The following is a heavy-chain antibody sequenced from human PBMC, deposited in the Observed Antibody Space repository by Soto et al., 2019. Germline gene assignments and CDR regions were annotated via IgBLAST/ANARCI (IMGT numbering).Heavy chain of an antibody. J-gene: IGHJ5*02. CDR1: GFTFDDYA. CDR2: ISWHSGSI. D-gene: IGHD4-17*01. Sequence: EVQLVESGGGLVQPGRSLRLSCAASGFTFDDYAMHWVRQAPVKGLEWVSGISWHSGSIGYADSVKGRFTISRDNAKNYMYLQMNSLRAEDTALYYCAKGYGDYVINWFDPWGQGTLVTVSS. V-gene: IGHV3-9*01. CDR3: AKGYGDYVINWFDP.